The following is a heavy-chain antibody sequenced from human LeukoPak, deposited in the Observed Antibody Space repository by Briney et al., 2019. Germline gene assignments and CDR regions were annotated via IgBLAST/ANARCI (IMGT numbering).Heavy chain of an antibody. CDR1: GGSISSSSYY. J-gene: IGHJ4*02. D-gene: IGHD6-13*01. Sequence: SETLSLTCTVSGGSISSSSYYWCWIRQPPGKGLEWIGSIYYSGSTYYNPSLKSRVTISVDTSKNQFSLKLSSVTAADTAVYYCARHVGSSWYQWIDYWGQGTLVTVSS. CDR3: ARHVGSSWYQWIDY. V-gene: IGHV4-39*01. CDR2: IYYSGST.